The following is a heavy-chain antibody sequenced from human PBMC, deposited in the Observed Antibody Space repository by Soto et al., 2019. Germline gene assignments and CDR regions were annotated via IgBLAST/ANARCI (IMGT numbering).Heavy chain of an antibody. J-gene: IGHJ6*02. Sequence: PGGSLRLSCAASGCTFSSYGMHWVRQAPGKGLEWVAVIWYDGSNKYYADSVKGRFTISRDNSKNTLYLQMNSLRAEDTAVYYCAREGIRCSSTSCYVHYGMDVWGQETTVTVSS. CDR3: AREGIRCSSTSCYVHYGMDV. CDR1: GCTFSSYG. CDR2: IWYDGSNK. V-gene: IGHV3-33*01. D-gene: IGHD2-2*01.